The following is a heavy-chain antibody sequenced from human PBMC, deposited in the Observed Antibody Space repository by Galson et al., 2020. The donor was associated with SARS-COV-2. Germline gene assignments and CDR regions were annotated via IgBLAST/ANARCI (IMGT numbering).Heavy chain of an antibody. CDR3: ARGGGSSWEFEF. V-gene: IGHV3-21*01. CDR2: ISGSSPYI. Sequence: TGGSLRLSCAASGFTFSSHSMSWVRQAPGKGLEWVSFISGSSPYIYYADSVKGRFTISRDNAKNSLYLQMDSLRAEDTAVYYCARGGGSSWEFEFWGQGTLVTVSS. D-gene: IGHD6-13*01. J-gene: IGHJ4*02. CDR1: GFTFSSHS.